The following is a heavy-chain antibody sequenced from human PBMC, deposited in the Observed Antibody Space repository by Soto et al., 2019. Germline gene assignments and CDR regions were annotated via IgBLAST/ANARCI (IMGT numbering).Heavy chain of an antibody. J-gene: IGHJ6*03. D-gene: IGHD5-12*01. CDR3: AKDIGYSGEYYYYYYRDV. CDR1: GFTFSSYA. CDR2: ISGSGGST. Sequence: EVQLLESGGGLVQPGGSLRLSCAASGFTFSSYAMSWVRQAPGKGLEWVSAISGSGGSTYYADSVKGRFTISRDNSKNTLYVQMIRLRAEDTAVYYCAKDIGYSGEYYYYYYRDVWGKGTTVTVSS. V-gene: IGHV3-23*01.